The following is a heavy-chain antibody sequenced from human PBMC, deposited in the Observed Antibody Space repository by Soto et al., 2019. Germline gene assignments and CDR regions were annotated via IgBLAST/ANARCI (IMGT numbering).Heavy chain of an antibody. CDR2: IYYSGST. Sequence: SETLSLTCTVSGGSISSGSYYWSWIRQPPGKGLEWIGYIYYSGSTNYNPSLKSRVTMSVDTSKNQFSLKVSSVTAADTAVYYCARDLPPYSNYVPAFDIWGQGTMVTVSS. J-gene: IGHJ3*02. CDR3: ARDLPPYSNYVPAFDI. D-gene: IGHD4-4*01. V-gene: IGHV4-61*01. CDR1: GGSISSGSYY.